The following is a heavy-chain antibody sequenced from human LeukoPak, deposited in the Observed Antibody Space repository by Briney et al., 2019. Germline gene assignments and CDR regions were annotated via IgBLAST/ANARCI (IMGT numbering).Heavy chain of an antibody. D-gene: IGHD3-3*01. V-gene: IGHV1-69*13. J-gene: IGHJ4*02. CDR3: ARIRFLEWTHLTVLGPLFDY. CDR2: IIPMFGTA. Sequence: SVKVSCKASGGTFSSYAISWVRQAPGQGLEWMGGIIPMFGTANYAQKFPGRVTITADESTTTAYMELSSLRSDDTAVYYCARIRFLEWTHLTVLGPLFDYWGQGTLVTVSS. CDR1: GGTFSSYA.